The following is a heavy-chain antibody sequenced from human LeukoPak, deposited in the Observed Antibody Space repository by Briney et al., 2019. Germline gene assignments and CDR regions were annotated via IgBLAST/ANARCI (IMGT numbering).Heavy chain of an antibody. CDR1: GGTFSSYA. Sequence: SVKVSCKASGGTFSSYAISWVRQAPGQGLEWMGGIIPILGTANYAQKFQGRVTITADEPTRTAYMELSSLRSEDTAVYYCARMSATVTTSWFDPWGQGTLVTVSS. CDR3: ARMSATVTTSWFDP. V-gene: IGHV1-69*13. J-gene: IGHJ5*02. CDR2: IIPILGTA. D-gene: IGHD4-11*01.